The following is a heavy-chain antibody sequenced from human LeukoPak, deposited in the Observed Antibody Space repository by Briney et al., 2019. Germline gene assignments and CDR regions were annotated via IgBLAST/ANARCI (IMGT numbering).Heavy chain of an antibody. CDR2: ISYDGSNK. J-gene: IGHJ5*02. V-gene: IGHV3-30*04. Sequence: GRSLRLSCAASGFTFSSYAMHWVRQAPGKGLEWVAVISYDGSNKYYADSVKGRFTISRDNSKNTLYLQMNSLRAEDTAVYYCARSQGYYGSGSYSEGNWLDPWGQGTLVTVSS. CDR3: ARSQGYYGSGSYSEGNWLDP. CDR1: GFTFSSYA. D-gene: IGHD3-10*01.